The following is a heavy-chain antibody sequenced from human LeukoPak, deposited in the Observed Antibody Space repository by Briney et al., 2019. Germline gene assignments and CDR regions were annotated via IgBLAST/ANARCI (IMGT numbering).Heavy chain of an antibody. V-gene: IGHV1-8*01. Sequence: ASVKVSCTAPGYTFTSYDINWVRQATEQGLEWMGWMNPNNGNTGYAQKFQGRVTMTRSTSISTAYMELSSLRSEDTAVYYCARLASSSWPLYYYYGMDVWGQGTTVTVSS. CDR3: ARLASSSWPLYYYYGMDV. CDR2: MNPNNGNT. J-gene: IGHJ6*02. D-gene: IGHD6-13*01. CDR1: GYTFTSYD.